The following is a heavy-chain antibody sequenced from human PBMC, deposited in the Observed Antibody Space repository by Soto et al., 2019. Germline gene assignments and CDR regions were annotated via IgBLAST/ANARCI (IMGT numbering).Heavy chain of an antibody. CDR2: ISYDGSNK. D-gene: IGHD4-17*01. Sequence: GGSMRLSCAASGFTFSSYAMHWVRQAPGKGLEWVAVISYDGSNKYYADSVKGRFTISRDNSKNTLYLQMNSLRAEDTAVYYCARDSNPLRWWQYYYYYYGMDVWGQGTTVTVSS. J-gene: IGHJ6*02. CDR1: GFTFSSYA. V-gene: IGHV3-30-3*01. CDR3: ARDSNPLRWWQYYYYYYGMDV.